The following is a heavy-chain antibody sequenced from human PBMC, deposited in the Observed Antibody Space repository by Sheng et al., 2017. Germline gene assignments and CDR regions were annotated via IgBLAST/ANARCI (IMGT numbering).Heavy chain of an antibody. Sequence: ESGGGMVQPGGSLRLSCAASGFTFSAYEMNWVRQGPGKGLEWVAYINNRGSTIYYADSVKGRFTISRDNAKNSLYLQMDSLRAEDTAVYYCAWGYCRGDTCYFTYWGQGTLVTVSS. D-gene: IGHD2-15*01. CDR2: INNRGSTI. CDR3: AWGYCRGDTCYFTY. J-gene: IGHJ4*02. CDR1: GFTFSAYE. V-gene: IGHV3-48*03.